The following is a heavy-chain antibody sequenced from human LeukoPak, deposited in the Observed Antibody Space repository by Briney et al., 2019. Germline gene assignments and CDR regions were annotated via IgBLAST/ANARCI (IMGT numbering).Heavy chain of an antibody. CDR1: GGSISSHY. CDR3: ARDLAVASSGDYYYYMDV. Sequence: SETLSLTCTVSGGSISSHYWSWIRQPPGKGLEWIGYIYYSGSTNYNPSLKSRVTISVDTSKNQFSLKLSSVTAADTAEYYCARDLAVASSGDYYYYMDVWGKGTTVTVSS. D-gene: IGHD6-19*01. J-gene: IGHJ6*03. CDR2: IYYSGST. V-gene: IGHV4-59*11.